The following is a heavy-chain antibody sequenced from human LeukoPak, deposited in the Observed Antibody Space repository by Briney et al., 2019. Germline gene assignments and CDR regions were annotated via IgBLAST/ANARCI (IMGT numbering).Heavy chain of an antibody. D-gene: IGHD6-13*01. J-gene: IGHJ3*02. V-gene: IGHV1-3*01. CDR3: ARGSSTWPNAFDT. CDR1: GYAFTSYT. Sequence: ASVKVSCKASGYAFTSYTMHWVRQAPGQRLEWMGWINVDKGNTKYSQKFQDRVIISWDTSASTAYMELSSLRSEDTAVFYCARGSSTWPNAFDTWGQGTMVTVSS. CDR2: INVDKGNT.